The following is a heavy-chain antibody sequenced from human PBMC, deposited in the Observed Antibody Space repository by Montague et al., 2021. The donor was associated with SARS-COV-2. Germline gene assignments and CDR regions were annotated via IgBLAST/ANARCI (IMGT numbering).Heavy chain of an antibody. J-gene: IGHJ4*02. CDR2: SDHSGIT. Sequence: SETLSLTCTVSGGSISSGSYWGWIRQPPGKGLEWIGTSDHSGITXXSPPLNSRVTISLDTPKNQFSLNLDSVTASDTAMYYCARVISAVAGANFYFDYWGQGTLVAVSS. CDR3: ARVISAVAGANFYFDY. V-gene: IGHV4-38-2*02. D-gene: IGHD4/OR15-4a*01. CDR1: GGSISSGSY.